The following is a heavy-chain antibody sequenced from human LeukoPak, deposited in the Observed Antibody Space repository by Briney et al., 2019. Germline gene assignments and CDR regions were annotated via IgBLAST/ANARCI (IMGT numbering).Heavy chain of an antibody. Sequence: PGGSLRLSCAASGFSFSTQRMHWIRQAPGKGLEWVSSISTSSNYIYYADSVKGRFTISRDNAKNSLYLQMNSLRAEDTAVYYCAKSGSFFDYWGQGTLVTVSS. CDR3: AKSGSFFDY. CDR1: GFSFSTQR. CDR2: ISTSSNYI. J-gene: IGHJ4*02. V-gene: IGHV3-21*01. D-gene: IGHD1-26*01.